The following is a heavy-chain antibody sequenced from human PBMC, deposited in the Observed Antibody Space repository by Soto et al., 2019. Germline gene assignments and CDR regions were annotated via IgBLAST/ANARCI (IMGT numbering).Heavy chain of an antibody. CDR2: IYYSGST. J-gene: IGHJ4*02. Sequence: SETLSLTCTVSGGSISSYYWSWIRQPPGKGLEWIGYIYYSGSTNYNPSIKSRVTISVDTSKNQFSLKQNSITAADTTMNYCARHNYGSGSTYFDYWGQGTLVTVSS. D-gene: IGHD3-10*01. CDR1: GGSISSYY. CDR3: ARHNYGSGSTYFDY. V-gene: IGHV4-59*08.